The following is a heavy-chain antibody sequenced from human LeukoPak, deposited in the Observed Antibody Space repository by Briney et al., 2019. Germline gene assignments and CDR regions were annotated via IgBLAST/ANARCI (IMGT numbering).Heavy chain of an antibody. CDR3: ARRLYSSSSFDY. V-gene: IGHV3-48*03. CDR1: GFTFSSYE. D-gene: IGHD6-6*01. J-gene: IGHJ4*02. CDR2: ISSGGSTI. Sequence: PGGSLRLSCAASGFTFSSYEMNWVRQAPGKGPEWVSYISSGGSTIYYADSVRGRFTISRDNAKNSLYLQMNSLRAGDTAVYYCARRLYSSSSFDYWGQGTLVTVSS.